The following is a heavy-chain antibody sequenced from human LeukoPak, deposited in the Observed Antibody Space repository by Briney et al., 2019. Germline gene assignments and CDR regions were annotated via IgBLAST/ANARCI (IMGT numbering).Heavy chain of an antibody. CDR3: ALISGSYPPFDY. CDR1: GYTFTSYG. V-gene: IGHV1-18*01. D-gene: IGHD1-26*01. Sequence: ASVKVSCKASGYTFTSYGISWVRQAPGQGLEWMGWISAYNGNTNYAQKLQGRVTMTRDTSISTAYMELSRLRSDDTAVYYCALISGSYPPFDYWGQGTLVTVSS. J-gene: IGHJ4*02. CDR2: ISAYNGNT.